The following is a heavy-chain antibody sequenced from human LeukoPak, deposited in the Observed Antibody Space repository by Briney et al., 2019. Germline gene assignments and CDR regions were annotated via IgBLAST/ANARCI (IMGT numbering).Heavy chain of an antibody. Sequence: PSETLSLTCIVSNGSITSSRYYWGWIRQPPEKGLEWIGSIYYSGSTYYNPSLKSRVTISVDTSKNQFSLKLSFVTAADTAVYYCARRTQGLPFDYWGQGTLVTVSS. V-gene: IGHV4-39*01. CDR3: ARRTQGLPFDY. CDR1: NGSITSSRYY. J-gene: IGHJ4*02. D-gene: IGHD2-21*02. CDR2: IYYSGST.